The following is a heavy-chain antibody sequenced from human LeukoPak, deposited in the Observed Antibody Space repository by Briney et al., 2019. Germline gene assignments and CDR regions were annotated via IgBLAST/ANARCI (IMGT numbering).Heavy chain of an antibody. J-gene: IGHJ6*03. CDR3: ARCDSSGYYFYYYYMDV. V-gene: IGHV3-11*04. Sequence: PGGSLRLSCAASGFTFSGYYMRWIRQAPGKGLEWVSYISSSGSTIYYADSVKGRFTISRDNAKNSLYLQMNSLRAEDTAVYYCARCDSSGYYFYYYYMDVWGKGTTVTVSS. CDR2: ISSSGSTI. CDR1: GFTFSGYY. D-gene: IGHD3-22*01.